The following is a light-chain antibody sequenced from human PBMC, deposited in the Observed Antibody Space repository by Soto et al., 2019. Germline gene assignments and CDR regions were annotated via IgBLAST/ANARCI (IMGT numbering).Light chain of an antibody. CDR1: QSVLSGSNSKNY. CDR2: WAS. V-gene: IGKV4-1*01. CDR3: LQYYSIPYT. Sequence: DFVMTQSPDSLAVSLGERATINCKSSQSVLSGSNSKNYIVWYQHKPGQPPKVLIYWASIRESGVPDRFNGSGSGTDFTLTINSLQAEDVAIYYCLQYYSIPYTFGQGTKLEVK. J-gene: IGKJ2*01.